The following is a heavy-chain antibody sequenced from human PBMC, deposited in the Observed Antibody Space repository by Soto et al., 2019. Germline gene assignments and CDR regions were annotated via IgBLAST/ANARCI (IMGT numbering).Heavy chain of an antibody. CDR1: GCSIRSYY. Sequence: SEALSLTCTVPGCSIRSYYWGWIRQPPGKGLEWIGSIYYSGSTYYNPSLKSRVTISVDTSKNQFSLKLSSVTAADTAVYYCAKGGSGSYYNQAENAFDIWGQGTMVT. J-gene: IGHJ3*02. CDR3: AKGGSGSYYNQAENAFDI. V-gene: IGHV4-39*01. D-gene: IGHD3-10*01. CDR2: IYYSGST.